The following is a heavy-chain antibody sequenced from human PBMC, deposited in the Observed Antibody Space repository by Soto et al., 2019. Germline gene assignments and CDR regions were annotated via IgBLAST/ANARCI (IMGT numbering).Heavy chain of an antibody. CDR1: GGSISSYY. V-gene: IGHV4-59*01. Sequence: QVQLQESGPGLVKPSETLSLTCTVSGGSISSYYWSWIRQPPGKGLEWIGYIYYSGSTNYNPSLTSRVTISVDTSKNQFSLKLSSVTAADTAVYYCARAEGYPYGMDVWGQGTTVTVSS. D-gene: IGHD2-2*01. CDR3: ARAEGYPYGMDV. J-gene: IGHJ6*02. CDR2: IYYSGST.